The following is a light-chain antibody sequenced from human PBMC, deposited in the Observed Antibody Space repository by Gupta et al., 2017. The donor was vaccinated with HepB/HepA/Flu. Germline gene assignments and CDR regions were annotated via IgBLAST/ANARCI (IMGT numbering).Light chain of an antibody. Sequence: DIQMTQSPSSLSASVGDRVTITCRASQSISSYLNWYQQKPGKAPKFLIYAASSLQSGVPSRFSGSGSGTDFTLTISMLHPEDFATYYCQQSYSTPCSFGQGTKLEIK. V-gene: IGKV1-39*01. CDR3: QQSYSTPCS. CDR2: AAS. CDR1: QSISSY. J-gene: IGKJ2*04.